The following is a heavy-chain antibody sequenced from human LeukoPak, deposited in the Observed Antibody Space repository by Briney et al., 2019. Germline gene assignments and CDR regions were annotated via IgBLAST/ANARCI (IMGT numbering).Heavy chain of an antibody. Sequence: GASVKVSCKASGYTFTCYYMHWVRQAPGQGLEWMGWINPNSGGTNYAQRFQGRVTMTRDTSISTAYMELSRLRSDDTAVYYCARDLSQLDYGMDVWGQGTTVTVSS. J-gene: IGHJ6*02. CDR2: INPNSGGT. V-gene: IGHV1-2*02. CDR1: GYTFTCYY. D-gene: IGHD2-2*01. CDR3: ARDLSQLDYGMDV.